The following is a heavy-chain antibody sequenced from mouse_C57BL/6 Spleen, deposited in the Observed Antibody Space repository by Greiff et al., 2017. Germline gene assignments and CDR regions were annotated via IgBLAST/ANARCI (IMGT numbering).Heavy chain of an antibody. Sequence: VQLQQSGAELAKPGASVKLSCKASGYTFTSYWMHWVKQRPGQGLEWIGYINPSSGYTKYNQKFKDKATLTTDKSSSTAYMQLSSLTYEDSAVYYCERYHGSSYPYWYFDVWGTGTTVTVSS. V-gene: IGHV1-7*01. CDR2: INPSSGYT. CDR1: GYTFTSYW. D-gene: IGHD1-1*01. CDR3: ERYHGSSYPYWYFDV. J-gene: IGHJ1*03.